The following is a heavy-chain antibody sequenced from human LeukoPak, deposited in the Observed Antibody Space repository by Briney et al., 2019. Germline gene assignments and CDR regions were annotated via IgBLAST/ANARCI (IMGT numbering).Heavy chain of an antibody. Sequence: GSLRLSCAASGFTFSSYAMSWVRQAPGKGLEWVSAISGSGGSTYYADSVKGRFTISRDNSKNTLYLQMNSLRAEDTAVYYCAKRPYYYDSSGRGHFDYWGQGTLVTVSS. CDR3: AKRPYYYDSSGRGHFDY. J-gene: IGHJ4*02. D-gene: IGHD3-22*01. CDR2: ISGSGGST. CDR1: GFTFSSYA. V-gene: IGHV3-23*01.